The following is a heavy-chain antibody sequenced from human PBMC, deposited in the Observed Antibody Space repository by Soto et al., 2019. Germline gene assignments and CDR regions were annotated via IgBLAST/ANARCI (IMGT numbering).Heavy chain of an antibody. CDR2: INYSGST. J-gene: IGHJ4*02. CDR3: ARRDELGFDY. Sequence: SETLSLTCTVSGGSIRSSSYYYWAWIRQPPGKGLKWIGSINYSGSTYYNPSLKSQFTISVDTSKNQFSLKLSYVTAADTAVYYFARRDELGFDYWGQGTLVTVSS. D-gene: IGHD7-27*01. V-gene: IGHV4-39*01. CDR1: GGSIRSSSYYY.